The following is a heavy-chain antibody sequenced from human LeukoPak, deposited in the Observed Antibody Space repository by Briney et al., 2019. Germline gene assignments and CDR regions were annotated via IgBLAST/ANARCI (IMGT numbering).Heavy chain of an antibody. CDR3: AKTGYDSSGYLDY. J-gene: IGHJ4*02. Sequence: GGSLRLSCAASGFTYSRFAMSWVRQAPGKGLEWVSAISGSGDSTYYADSVKGRFTISRDNSKNTLYLQMNSLRVEDTAVYYCAKTGYDSSGYLDYWGQGTLATVSS. D-gene: IGHD3-22*01. CDR2: ISGSGDST. V-gene: IGHV3-23*01. CDR1: GFTYSRFA.